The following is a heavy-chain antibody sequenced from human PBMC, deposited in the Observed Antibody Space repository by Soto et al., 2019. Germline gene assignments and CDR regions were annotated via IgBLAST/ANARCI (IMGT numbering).Heavy chain of an antibody. CDR2: IHHSGSA. CDR1: GLSISSGDW. J-gene: IGHJ4*02. D-gene: IGHD6-13*01. CDR3: ARDQGSHPGD. V-gene: IGHV4-4*02. Sequence: QVQLQESGPGLVRPSGTVSLTCAVSGLSISSGDWWSWVRQPPGKGLEWIGEIHHSGSANYTPSLKSRVTLSVVPSKDLFSLTLISVTAADTAFYYCARDQGSHPGDWGQGTLVSVSS.